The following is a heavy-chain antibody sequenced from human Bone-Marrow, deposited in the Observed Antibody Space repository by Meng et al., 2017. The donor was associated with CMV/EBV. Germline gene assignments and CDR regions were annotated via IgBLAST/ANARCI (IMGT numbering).Heavy chain of an antibody. CDR1: GGSISSGGYY. J-gene: IGHJ1*01. CDR3: ASSISADRYCSSTSCYRVPEYFPH. Sequence: LSLTCTVSGGSISSGGYYWSWIRQHPGKGLEWIGYIYYSGSTYYNPSLKSRVTISVDTSKNQFSLKLSSVTAADTAVYYCASSISADRYCSSTSCYRVPEYFPHWGQGPRVTFSS. D-gene: IGHD2-2*02. CDR2: IYYSGST. V-gene: IGHV4-31*03.